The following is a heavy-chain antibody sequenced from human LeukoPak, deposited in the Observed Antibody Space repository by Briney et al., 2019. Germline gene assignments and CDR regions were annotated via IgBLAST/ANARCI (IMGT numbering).Heavy chain of an antibody. J-gene: IGHJ4*02. D-gene: IGHD6-19*01. V-gene: IGHV4-4*02. CDR1: GDSINRLDL. Sequence: SKTLSLTCTVSGDSINRLDLWSWARQPPGKGLEWIGEMYLSGTTHSNPSVKSRVTISIDKSKNQFFLNLSSVTAADTAVYYCAGLVGRYSSGLYYYYFDYWGQGTLVTVSS. CDR2: MYLSGTT. CDR3: AGLVGRYSSGLYYYYFDY.